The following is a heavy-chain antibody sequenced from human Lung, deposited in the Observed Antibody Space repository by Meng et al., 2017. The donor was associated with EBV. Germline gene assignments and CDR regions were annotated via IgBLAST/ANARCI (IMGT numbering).Heavy chain of an antibody. V-gene: IGHV3-30-3*01. D-gene: IGHD6-19*01. Sequence: QVQLVGSGGGVVQPGRSLWLPCVAVGFTFSSYAMHWVRQAPGKGLEWVAVISYDGSNKYYADSVKGRFTISRDNSKNTLYLQMNSLRAEDTAVYYCARDLSGWYGRVGWFDPWGPGTMVTVSA. J-gene: IGHJ5*02. CDR2: ISYDGSNK. CDR1: GFTFSSYA. CDR3: ARDLSGWYGRVGWFDP.